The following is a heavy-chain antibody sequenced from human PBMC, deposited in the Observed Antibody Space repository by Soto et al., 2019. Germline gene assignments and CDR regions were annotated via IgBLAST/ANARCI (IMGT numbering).Heavy chain of an antibody. D-gene: IGHD4-17*01. CDR2: IIPIFGTP. CDR3: ARDLSAVKRLESFKYYRMDV. V-gene: IGHV1-69*06. J-gene: IGHJ6*02. Sequence: QVQLMQSGAEVRKPGSSVTVSCKASGGTFSSNPISWVRQAPGQGLEWMGGIIPIFGTPHYARKVLDRATLTADRSTHTAFMELTSLTSDDTAIYYCARDLSAVKRLESFKYYRMDVWGLGTTVTVS. CDR1: GGTFSSNP.